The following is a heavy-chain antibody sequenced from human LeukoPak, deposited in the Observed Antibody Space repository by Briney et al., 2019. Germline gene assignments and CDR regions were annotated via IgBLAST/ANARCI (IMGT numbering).Heavy chain of an antibody. V-gene: IGHV3-30-3*01. Sequence: GRSLRLSCAASGFTFSSYAMHWARQAPGKGLEWVAVISYDGSNKYYADSVKGRFTISRDNSKNTLYLQMNSLRAEDTAVYYCAREEYSSSWYSPVGYWGQGTLVTVSS. D-gene: IGHD6-13*01. CDR1: GFTFSSYA. CDR2: ISYDGSNK. CDR3: AREEYSSSWYSPVGY. J-gene: IGHJ4*02.